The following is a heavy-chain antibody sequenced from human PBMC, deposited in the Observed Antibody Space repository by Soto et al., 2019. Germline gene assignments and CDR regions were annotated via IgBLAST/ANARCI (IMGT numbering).Heavy chain of an antibody. CDR2: TIPVFNTA. Sequence: QVQREQSGAEVKKPGSSVKVSCKASGGTLSDHGVSWLRQAPGQGLEWMGGTIPVFNTAKYAQKFQGRVIGNVDKFTNIAYMELSSRRSEDTDFYFCARGVYGSGNYYTGPSAFDLWGQGTMVIVSS. D-gene: IGHD3-10*01. CDR1: GGTLSDHG. J-gene: IGHJ3*01. V-gene: IGHV1-69*06. CDR3: ARGVYGSGNYYTGPSAFDL.